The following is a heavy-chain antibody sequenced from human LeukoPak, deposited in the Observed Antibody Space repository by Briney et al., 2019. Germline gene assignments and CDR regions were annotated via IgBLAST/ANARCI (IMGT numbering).Heavy chain of an antibody. V-gene: IGHV1-2*02. D-gene: IGHD4-11*01. CDR1: GYTFTSYY. J-gene: IGHJ4*02. Sequence: GASVKVSCKASGYTFTSYYMHWVRQAPGQGLEWMGWINPNSGGTNYAQKFQGRVTITRNISISTAYMELSSLRSEDTAVYYCVREGYSNYDYWGQGTRVTVSS. CDR3: VREGYSNYDY. CDR2: INPNSGGT.